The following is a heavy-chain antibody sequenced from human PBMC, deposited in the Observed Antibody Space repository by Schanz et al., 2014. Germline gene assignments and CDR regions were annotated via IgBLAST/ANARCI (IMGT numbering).Heavy chain of an antibody. Sequence: QVQLVQSGAEVKKPGASVRVSCKVSGYAFTTYGISWVRQAPGQGPEFMGWISTFRNEDTNSAQRFQGRLTMTTDTSTSTAYMELRSLRSDDTAGYYCARDQSPYTNSSDVRYVDYWGQGSLVTVSS. CDR2: ISTFRNEDT. V-gene: IGHV1-18*01. CDR1: GYAFTTYG. CDR3: ARDQSPYTNSSDVRYVDY. D-gene: IGHD6-6*01. J-gene: IGHJ4*02.